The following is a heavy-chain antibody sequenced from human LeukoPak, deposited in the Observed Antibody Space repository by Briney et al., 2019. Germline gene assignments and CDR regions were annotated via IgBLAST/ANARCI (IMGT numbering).Heavy chain of an antibody. CDR3: AALDSSSSGGF. D-gene: IGHD6-6*01. CDR2: INPNSGVT. J-gene: IGHJ4*02. CDR1: GYTFNDYF. Sequence: ASVKVSCKGSGYTFNDYFMHWVRQAPGQGLEWMGWINPNSGVTNYPPKFQGRVTMTRDTSISTAYMELSSLTSDDTAVYYCAALDSSSSGGFWGQGTLVTVSS. V-gene: IGHV1-2*02.